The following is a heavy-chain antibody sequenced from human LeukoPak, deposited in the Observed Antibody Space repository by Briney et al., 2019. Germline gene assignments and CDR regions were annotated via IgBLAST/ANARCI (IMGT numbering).Heavy chain of an antibody. J-gene: IGHJ1*01. CDR1: GDTIDTRHFY. CDR2: IYYNLST. V-gene: IGHV4-39*07. Sequence: PSETLSLTCIVSGDTIDTRHFYWTWIRQPPGKGLEWIGSIYYNLSTSYNPSLLSRGTISVDTSKNQFSLRLTSVTAADTAMYYCAKGEDAYKVGNYWGPGTMVTVSS. D-gene: IGHD5-24*01. CDR3: AKGEDAYKVGNY.